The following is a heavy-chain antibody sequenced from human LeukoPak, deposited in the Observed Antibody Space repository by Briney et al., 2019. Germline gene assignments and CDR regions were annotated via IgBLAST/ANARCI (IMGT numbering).Heavy chain of an antibody. V-gene: IGHV3-15*01. CDR1: GFTFSNAW. CDR2: IKSKTDGGTT. Sequence: PGGSLRLSCAASGFTFSNAWMSWVRQAPGKGLEWVARIKSKTDGGTTDYAAPVKGRFTISRDDSKNTLYLQMNSLKTEDTAVYYCTTVGNDYGDYLLNFDYWGQGTLVTVSS. CDR3: TTVGNDYGDYLLNFDY. J-gene: IGHJ4*02. D-gene: IGHD4-17*01.